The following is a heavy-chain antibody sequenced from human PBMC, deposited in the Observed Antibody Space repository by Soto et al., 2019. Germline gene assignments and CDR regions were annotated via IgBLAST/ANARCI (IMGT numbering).Heavy chain of an antibody. V-gene: IGHV3-23*01. D-gene: IGHD5-12*01. CDR2: ISGSGGST. Sequence: GGSLRLSCAASGFTFSGYAMSWVRQAPGKGLEWVSAISGSGGSTYYADSVKGRFTISRDNSKNTLYLQMNSLRAEDTAVYYCAKEKNPSEYSGYVDYWGQGTLVTVSS. CDR1: GFTFSGYA. J-gene: IGHJ4*02. CDR3: AKEKNPSEYSGYVDY.